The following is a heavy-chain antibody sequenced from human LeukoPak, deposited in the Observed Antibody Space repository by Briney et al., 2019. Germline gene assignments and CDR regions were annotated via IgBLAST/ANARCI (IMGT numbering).Heavy chain of an antibody. CDR2: ISWNSGSI. CDR3: ASAALGSGWIVY. D-gene: IGHD6-19*01. Sequence: GGSLRLSCAASGFTFDDYAMHWVRQAPRKGLEWVSGISWNSGSIGYADSVKGRFTISRDNAKNSLYLQMNSLRAEDTALYYCASAALGSGWIVYWGQGTLVTVSS. CDR1: GFTFDDYA. J-gene: IGHJ4*02. V-gene: IGHV3-9*01.